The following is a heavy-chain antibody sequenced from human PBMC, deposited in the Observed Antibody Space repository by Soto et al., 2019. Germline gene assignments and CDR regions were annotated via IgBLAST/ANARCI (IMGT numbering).Heavy chain of an antibody. CDR2: ISYDGSNK. CDR1: GFTFSSYA. Sequence: QVQLVESGGGVVQPGRSLRLSCAASGFTFSSYAMHWVRQAPGKGLEWVAVISYDGSNKYYADSVKGRFTISRDNSKNTLYLQMTSLRSYDTAVYYCARVMGATMYYYYGMDVWGQGTTVTVSS. CDR3: ARVMGATMYYYYGMDV. D-gene: IGHD3-16*01. J-gene: IGHJ6*02. V-gene: IGHV3-30-3*01.